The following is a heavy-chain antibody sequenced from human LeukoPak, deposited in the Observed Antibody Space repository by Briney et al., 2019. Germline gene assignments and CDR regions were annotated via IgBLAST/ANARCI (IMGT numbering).Heavy chain of an antibody. V-gene: IGHV4-34*01. J-gene: IGHJ4*02. CDR1: GGSFSGYY. CDR3: ASGVKGYSSGWYGSYFDY. CDR2: INHSGST. D-gene: IGHD6-19*01. Sequence: PSETLSLTCAVYGGSFSGYYWSWIRQPPGKGLEWIGEINHSGSTNYNPSLKSRVTISVDTSKNQFSLKLSSVTAADTAVYYCASGVKGYSSGWYGSYFDYWGQGTLVTVSS.